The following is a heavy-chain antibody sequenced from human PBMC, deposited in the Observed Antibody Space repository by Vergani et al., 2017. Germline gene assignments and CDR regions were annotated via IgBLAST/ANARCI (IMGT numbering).Heavy chain of an antibody. CDR1: GFTFSSYE. J-gene: IGHJ4*02. Sequence: EVQLVESGGGLVQPGGSLRLSCAASGFTFSSYEMNWVRQAPGKGLEWVSYISSSGSTIYYADSVKGRFTISRDNAKHSLYLQMNSLRAEDTAVYYCASVGSGWSRELLWGQGTLVTVSS. CDR2: ISSSGSTI. D-gene: IGHD6-19*01. CDR3: ASVGSGWSRELL. V-gene: IGHV3-48*03.